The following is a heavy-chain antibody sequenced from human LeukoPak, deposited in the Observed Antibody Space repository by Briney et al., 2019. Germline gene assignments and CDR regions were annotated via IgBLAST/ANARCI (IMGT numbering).Heavy chain of an antibody. CDR2: IYYSGST. V-gene: IGHV4-59*01. CDR3: ARGGGWYPKQDNFDY. D-gene: IGHD6-19*01. CDR1: GGSISSYY. J-gene: IGHJ4*02. Sequence: SETLSLTCTVSGGSISSYYWSWIRQPPGKGLEWIGYIYYSGSTNYNPSLKSRVTISVDTSKNQFSLKLSSVTAADTAVYYCARGGGWYPKQDNFDYWGQGTLVTVSS.